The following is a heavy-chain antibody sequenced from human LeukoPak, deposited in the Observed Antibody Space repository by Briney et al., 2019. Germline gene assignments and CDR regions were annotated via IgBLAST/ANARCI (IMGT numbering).Heavy chain of an antibody. CDR2: IYYSGST. D-gene: IGHD4-17*01. Sequence: SETLSLTCTVSGGSISSYYWSWIRQPPGKGLEWIGSIYYSGSTYYNPSLKSRVTISVDTSKNQFSLKLSSVTAADTAVYYCASYTTVTSNFDYWGQGTLVTVSS. CDR3: ASYTTVTSNFDY. CDR1: GGSISSYY. J-gene: IGHJ4*02. V-gene: IGHV4-39*07.